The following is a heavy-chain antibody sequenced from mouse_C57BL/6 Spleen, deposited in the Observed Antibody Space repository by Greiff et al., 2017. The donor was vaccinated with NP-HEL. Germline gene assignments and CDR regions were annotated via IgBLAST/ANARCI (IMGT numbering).Heavy chain of an antibody. CDR3: ARSRYRGYFDY. CDR1: GYTFTSYW. V-gene: IGHV1-50*01. D-gene: IGHD2-14*01. Sequence: QVQLQQPGAELVKPGASVKLSCKASGYTFTSYWMQWVKQRPGQGLEWIGEIDPSDSYTNYNQKFKGKATLTADTSSSTAYMQLSSLTSEDSAVYYCARSRYRGYFDYWGQGTTLTVSS. CDR2: IDPSDSYT. J-gene: IGHJ2*01.